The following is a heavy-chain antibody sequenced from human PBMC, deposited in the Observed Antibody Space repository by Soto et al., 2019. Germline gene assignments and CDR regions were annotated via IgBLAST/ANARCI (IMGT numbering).Heavy chain of an antibody. J-gene: IGHJ6*03. Sequence: ASVKVSCKASGYTLTSYGISWVRQAPGQGLEWMGWISAYNGNTNYAQKLQGRVTMTTDTSTSTAYMELRSLRSDDTAVYYCARLLGRNDFWSGFYYYMDVWGKGTTVTVSS. D-gene: IGHD3-3*01. CDR2: ISAYNGNT. CDR3: ARLLGRNDFWSGFYYYMDV. CDR1: GYTLTSYG. V-gene: IGHV1-18*01.